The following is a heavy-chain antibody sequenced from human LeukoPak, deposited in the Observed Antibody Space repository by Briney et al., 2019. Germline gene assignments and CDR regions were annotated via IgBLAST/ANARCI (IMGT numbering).Heavy chain of an antibody. CDR2: IRYDGSNK. V-gene: IGHV3-30*02. CDR3: AKDIRPIVVVPAAMRPDY. CDR1: GSTFSSYG. Sequence: PGGSLRLSCAASGSTFSSYGMHWVRQAPGKGLEWVAFIRYDGSNKYYADSVKGRFTISRDNSKSTLYLQMNRLRAEDTAVYYCAKDIRPIVVVPAAMRPDYWGQGTLVTVSS. D-gene: IGHD2-2*01. J-gene: IGHJ4*02.